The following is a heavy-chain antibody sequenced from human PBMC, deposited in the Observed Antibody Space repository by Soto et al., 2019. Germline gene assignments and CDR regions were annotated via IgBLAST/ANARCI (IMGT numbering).Heavy chain of an antibody. J-gene: IGHJ5*02. CDR3: TTDIAQLWLLWFDP. CDR1: GFTFSNAW. CDR2: IKSKTDGGTT. D-gene: IGHD5-18*01. V-gene: IGHV3-15*01. Sequence: PGGSLRLSCAASGFTFSNAWMSWVRQAPGKGLEWVGRIKSKTDGGTTDYAAPVKGRFTISRDDSKNTLYLQMNSLKTEDTAVYYCTTDIAQLWLLWFDPWGQGTLVTVSS.